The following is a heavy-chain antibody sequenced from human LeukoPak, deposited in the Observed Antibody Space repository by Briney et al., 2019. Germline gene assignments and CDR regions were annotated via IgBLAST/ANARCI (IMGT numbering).Heavy chain of an antibody. Sequence: GGSLRLSCAASGFTFSDYGMNWVRQAPGKRLEWVAYISSSSGTIYYADSVKGRFTVSRDNAKNSLFLQMTGLRAADTAVHYCARSLCYDTGCSFDNWGQGTLVAVSS. J-gene: IGHJ4*02. V-gene: IGHV3-48*04. CDR2: ISSSSGTI. D-gene: IGHD3-3*01. CDR1: GFTFSDYG. CDR3: ARSLCYDTGCSFDN.